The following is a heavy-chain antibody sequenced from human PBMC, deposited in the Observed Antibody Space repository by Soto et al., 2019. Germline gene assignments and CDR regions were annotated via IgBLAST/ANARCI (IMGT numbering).Heavy chain of an antibody. D-gene: IGHD4-17*01. V-gene: IGHV4-4*02. Sequence: QVQLQESGPGLVKPSGTLSLTCAVSGGSISTINWWTWVRQFPGKGLEWIGEIHHSGSTNYNPSLNSRVTISVDKSKNQFSLKLNSVTAADTAVYSCARGVEPSGDYVKWFDPWGQGTLVTVSS. CDR2: IHHSGST. CDR1: GGSISTINW. J-gene: IGHJ5*02. CDR3: ARGVEPSGDYVKWFDP.